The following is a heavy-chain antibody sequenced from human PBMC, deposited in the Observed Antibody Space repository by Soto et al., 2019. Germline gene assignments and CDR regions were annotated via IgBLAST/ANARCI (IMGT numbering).Heavy chain of an antibody. CDR1: GYSFTSYW. Sequence: GESLKISCKGSGYSFTSYWIGWVRQMPGKGLEWMWIIYPGDSHTRYSPSFQGQVTISADKSISTAYLQWSSLKASDTAMYYCARLYYYDSSGYSNWFDPWGQGTLVTVSS. CDR2: IYPGDSHT. V-gene: IGHV5-51*01. CDR3: ARLYYYDSSGYSNWFDP. D-gene: IGHD3-22*01. J-gene: IGHJ5*02.